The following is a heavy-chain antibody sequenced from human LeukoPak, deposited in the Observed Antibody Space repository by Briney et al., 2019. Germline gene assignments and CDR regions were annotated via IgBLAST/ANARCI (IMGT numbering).Heavy chain of an antibody. J-gene: IGHJ4*02. D-gene: IGHD3-22*01. CDR3: ARLSLYDSSGYAIDY. CDR1: GGSISSSNW. Sequence: SETLSLTCAVSGGSISSSNWWSWVRQPPGKGLEWIGEIYHSGSTNYNPSLKSLVTISVDKSKNQFSLKLSSVTAADTAVYYCARLSLYDSSGYAIDYWGQGTLVTVSS. V-gene: IGHV4-4*02. CDR2: IYHSGST.